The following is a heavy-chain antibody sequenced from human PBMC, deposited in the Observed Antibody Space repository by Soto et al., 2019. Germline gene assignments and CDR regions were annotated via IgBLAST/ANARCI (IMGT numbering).Heavy chain of an antibody. CDR2: IYHSGST. D-gene: IGHD6-13*01. CDR3: ASSHAGAHITAAVH. CDR1: GGSISSGGYS. V-gene: IGHV4-30-2*01. J-gene: IGHJ4*02. Sequence: QLQLQESGSGLVKPSQTLSLTCAVSGGSISSGGYSWSWIRQPPGKGLEWIGYIYHSGSTHYNPSLKSRVTISVDRSKNQFSLKLSSVTAADTAVYYCASSHAGAHITAAVHWGQGTLVTVSS.